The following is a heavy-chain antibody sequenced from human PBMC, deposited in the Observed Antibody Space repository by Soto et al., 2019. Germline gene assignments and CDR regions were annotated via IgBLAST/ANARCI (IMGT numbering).Heavy chain of an antibody. CDR3: AKIPYSTKKGWGAPHF. D-gene: IGHD4-4*01. J-gene: IGHJ6*04. CDR1: GFTFSTYD. V-gene: IGHV3-30*18. Sequence: GGSLILSCEASGFTFSTYDIHWVRQAPGKGLEWVAVISFDGSKTCYVDSVKGRFSISRDNSKNTPYLEMNDLRSEDTALYYWAKIPYSTKKGWGAPHFWGKGTRVPVSS. CDR2: ISFDGSKT.